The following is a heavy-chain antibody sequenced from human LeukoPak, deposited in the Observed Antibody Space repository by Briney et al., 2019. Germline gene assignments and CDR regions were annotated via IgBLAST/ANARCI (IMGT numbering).Heavy chain of an antibody. D-gene: IGHD3-10*01. CDR1: GGSISSGGYY. CDR3: ARAVLMVRGSGFDY. V-gene: IGHV4-30-2*01. CDR2: IYHSGST. J-gene: IGHJ4*02. Sequence: PSQTLSLTCTVSGGSISSGGYYWSWIRQPPGKGLEWIGYIYHSGSTYYNPSLKSRVTISVDTSKNQFSLKLSSVTAADTAVYYCARAVLMVRGSGFDYWGQGTLVTVSS.